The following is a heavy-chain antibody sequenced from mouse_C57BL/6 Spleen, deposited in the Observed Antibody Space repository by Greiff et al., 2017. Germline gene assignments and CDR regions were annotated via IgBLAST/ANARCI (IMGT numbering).Heavy chain of an antibody. J-gene: IGHJ1*03. D-gene: IGHD1-1*01. CDR1: GYTFTDYN. V-gene: IGHV1-18*01. CDR2: INPNNGGT. CDR3: ARNYGSSKRYWYFDV. Sequence: EVQLQQSGPELVKPGASVKIPCKASGYTFTDYNMDWVKQSHGKSLEWIGDINPNNGGTIYNQKFKGKVTLTVDKSSSTAYMELRSLTSEDTAVYYCARNYGSSKRYWYFDVWGTGTTVTVSS.